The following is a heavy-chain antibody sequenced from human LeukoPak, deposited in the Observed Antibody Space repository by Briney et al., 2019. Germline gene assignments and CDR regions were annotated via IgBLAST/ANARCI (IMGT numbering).Heavy chain of an antibody. J-gene: IGHJ4*02. CDR3: ARDLSYYDSSGYTFDY. Sequence: ASVKVSCKASGYTFTGYYMHWVRQAPGQGLEWMGIINPSGGSTSYAQKFQGRVTMTRDTSTSTVYMELSSLRSEDTAVYYCARDLSYYDSSGYTFDYWGQGTLVTVSS. V-gene: IGHV1-46*01. CDR2: INPSGGST. D-gene: IGHD3-22*01. CDR1: GYTFTGYY.